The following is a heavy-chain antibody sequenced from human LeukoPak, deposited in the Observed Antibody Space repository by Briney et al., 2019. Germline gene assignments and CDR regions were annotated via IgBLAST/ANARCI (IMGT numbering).Heavy chain of an antibody. CDR3: AREDSLVAATVFDY. J-gene: IGHJ4*02. Sequence: SETLSLTCTVSGGSISSSRDYWAWIRQPPGKGLEWIANIYYSGSTYYNPSLKSRVTISVDTSKNQFSLKLSSVTAADTAVYYCAREDSLVAATVFDYWGQGTLVTVSS. CDR2: IYYSGST. CDR1: GGSISSSRDY. D-gene: IGHD2-15*01. V-gene: IGHV4-39*07.